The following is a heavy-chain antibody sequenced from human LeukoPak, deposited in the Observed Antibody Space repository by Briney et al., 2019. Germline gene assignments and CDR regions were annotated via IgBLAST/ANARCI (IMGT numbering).Heavy chain of an antibody. D-gene: IGHD3-10*01. J-gene: IGHJ5*02. V-gene: IGHV3-74*01. Sequence: GGSLRLSSSASGVTLINYRIHYVRETPGKGRVWVSRINTDGSSTNYADTVRGRVTVSRDKAKTTRHLYMNSPRVTDTAADECAREKRKLLWFGDHNWCDPGGEGTLVNVS. CDR3: AREKRKLLWFGDHNWCDP. CDR1: GVTLINYR. CDR2: INTDGSST.